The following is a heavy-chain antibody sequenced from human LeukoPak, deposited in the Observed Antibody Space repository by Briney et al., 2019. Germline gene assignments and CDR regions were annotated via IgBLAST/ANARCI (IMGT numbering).Heavy chain of an antibody. CDR1: GFTFNYAW. V-gene: IGHV3-15*04. CDR2: TVSEIDGGIT. D-gene: IGHD1-7*01. Sequence: GGSLRLSCAASGFTFNYAWMSWVRQVPGKGLEWVGQTVSEIDGGITDYATPVKGRFTISRDDSKSTLYLQMNSLKIEDTAVYYCTTDEDWNYARKDVWGQGATVIVSS. J-gene: IGHJ6*02. CDR3: TTDEDWNYARKDV.